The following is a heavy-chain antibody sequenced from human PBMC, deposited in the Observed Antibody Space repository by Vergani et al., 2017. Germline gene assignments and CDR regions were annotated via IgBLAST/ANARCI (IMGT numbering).Heavy chain of an antibody. V-gene: IGHV1-69*01. D-gene: IGHD2-2*02. CDR2: IIPIFGTA. CDR1: GGTFSSYV. Sequence: QVQLVQSGAEVKKPGSSVKVSCKASGGTFSSYVISWVRRAPGQGLEWMGGIIPIFGTANYAQKLQGRVTITADESTSTAYMELSSLRSEDTAVYYCARETLPCSSTSCYRASDAFDIWGQGTMVTVSS. J-gene: IGHJ3*02. CDR3: ARETLPCSSTSCYRASDAFDI.